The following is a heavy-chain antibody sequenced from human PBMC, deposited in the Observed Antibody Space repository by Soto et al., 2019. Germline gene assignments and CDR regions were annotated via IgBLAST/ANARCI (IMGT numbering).Heavy chain of an antibody. Sequence: PSETLSLTCTVSGGSISSGGYYWSWIRQHPGKGLEWIGYIYYSGSTYYNPSLKSRVTISVDTSKNQFSLKLSSVTAADTAVYYCARVRFPHGAGDTNWFDPWGQGTLVTVSS. CDR2: IYYSGST. CDR1: GGSISSGGYY. J-gene: IGHJ5*02. CDR3: ARVRFPHGAGDTNWFDP. V-gene: IGHV4-31*03. D-gene: IGHD7-27*01.